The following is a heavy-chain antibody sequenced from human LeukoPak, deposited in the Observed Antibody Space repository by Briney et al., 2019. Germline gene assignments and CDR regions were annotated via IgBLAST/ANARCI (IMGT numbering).Heavy chain of an antibody. CDR2: ISGSGGST. V-gene: IGHV3-23*01. D-gene: IGHD6-19*01. J-gene: IGHJ3*02. Sequence: PGGSLRLSCAASGFTFTSYTMSWVRQAPGKGLEWVSAISGSGGSTYYADSVKGRFTISRDNSKNTLYLQMNSLRAEDTAVYYCARGSVAAHDAFDIWGQGTMVTVSS. CDR1: GFTFTSYT. CDR3: ARGSVAAHDAFDI.